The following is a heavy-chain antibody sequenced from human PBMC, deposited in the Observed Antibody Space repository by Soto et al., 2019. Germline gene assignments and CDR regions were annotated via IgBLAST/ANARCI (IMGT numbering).Heavy chain of an antibody. CDR3: ARASYGSGSYPRSYSYGMDV. CDR2: INPNSGGT. CDR1: GYTFTGYY. J-gene: IGHJ6*02. D-gene: IGHD3-10*01. Sequence: ASVKVSCKASGYTFTGYYMHWVRQAPGQGLEWMGWINPNSGGTNYAQKFQGWVTMTRDTSISTAYMELSRLRSDDTAVYYCARASYGSGSYPRSYSYGMDVWGQGTTVTVSS. V-gene: IGHV1-2*04.